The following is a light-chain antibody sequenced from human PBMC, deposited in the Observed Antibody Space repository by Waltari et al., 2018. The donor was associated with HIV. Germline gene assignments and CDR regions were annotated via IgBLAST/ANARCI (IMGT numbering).Light chain of an antibody. CDR2: KAS. CDR1: RSISSW. CDR3: QQYNSYST. Sequence: DIQMTQSPSTLSASVGDRVTITCRASRSISSWLAWFQQKPGKAPKLLIYKASSLESGVPSRFRGSGSGTEFTLTISSLQPDDFATYYCQQYNSYSTFGPGTKVDIK. J-gene: IGKJ3*01. V-gene: IGKV1-5*03.